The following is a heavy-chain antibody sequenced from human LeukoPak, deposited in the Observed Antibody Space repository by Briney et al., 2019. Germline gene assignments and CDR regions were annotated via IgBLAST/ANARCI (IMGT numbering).Heavy chain of an antibody. Sequence: VSVKVSCKASGYTFTSYGISWVRQAPGQGLEWMGWISAYNGNTNYAQKLQGRVTMTTDTSTSTAYMELRSLRSDDTAEYYCANIVVVPAAIGHYYYMDVWGKGTTVTVSS. CDR3: ANIVVVPAAIGHYYYMDV. CDR2: ISAYNGNT. J-gene: IGHJ6*03. CDR1: GYTFTSYG. V-gene: IGHV1-18*01. D-gene: IGHD2-2*01.